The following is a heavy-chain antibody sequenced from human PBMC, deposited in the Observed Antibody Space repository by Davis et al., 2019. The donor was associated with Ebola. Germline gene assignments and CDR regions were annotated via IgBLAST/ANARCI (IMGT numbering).Heavy chain of an antibody. CDR1: GGTFSSYA. V-gene: IGHV1-69*13. CDR2: IIPIFGTA. Sequence: SVKVSCKASGGTFSSYAISWVRQAPGQGLEWMGGIIPIFGTANYAQKFQGRVTITADESTSTAYMELSSLRSEDTAVYYCARVSWKTVAGPHFDYWGQGTLVTVSS. D-gene: IGHD6-19*01. J-gene: IGHJ4*02. CDR3: ARVSWKTVAGPHFDY.